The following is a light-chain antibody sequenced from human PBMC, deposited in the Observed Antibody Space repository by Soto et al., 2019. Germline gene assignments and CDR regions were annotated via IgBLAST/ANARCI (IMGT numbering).Light chain of an antibody. CDR3: QQYGSSPPWT. V-gene: IGKV3-20*01. J-gene: IGKJ1*01. Sequence: ELVLTQSPGTLSLSPGDRATLSCRASQSVSSTYLAWYQQRPGQAPRLLIYGASTRATGIPARFSGSGSGTEFTPTISSLQSQDFAVYYCQQYGSSPPWTFGQGTKVDIK. CDR1: QSVSSTY. CDR2: GAS.